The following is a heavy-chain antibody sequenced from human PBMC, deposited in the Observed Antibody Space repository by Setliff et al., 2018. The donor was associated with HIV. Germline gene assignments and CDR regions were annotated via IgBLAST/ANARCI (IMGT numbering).Heavy chain of an antibody. Sequence: SETLSLTCAVYGGSSSGYYWSWIRQPPGKGLEWIGSIFYSGSTYYNPSLKSRVTISVDTSKNQFSLKLSSVTAADTAVYYCARGQHSSTWGALFDYWGQGTLVTVSS. CDR1: GGSSSGYY. J-gene: IGHJ4*02. V-gene: IGHV4-34*01. CDR3: ARGQHSSTWGALFDY. CDR2: IFYSGST. D-gene: IGHD6-13*01.